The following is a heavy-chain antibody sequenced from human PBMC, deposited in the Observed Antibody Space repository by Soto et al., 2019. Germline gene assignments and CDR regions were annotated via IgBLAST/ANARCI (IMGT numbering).Heavy chain of an antibody. J-gene: IGHJ5*02. Sequence: GGSLRLSCAASGFTFSSYSMNWVRQAPGKGLEWVSSISSSSSYIYYADSVKGRFTISRDNAKSSLYLQMNSLRAEDTAVYYCARDPAPHVYSSSWYGWFDPWGQGTLVTVSS. CDR3: ARDPAPHVYSSSWYGWFDP. CDR2: ISSSSSYI. D-gene: IGHD6-13*01. V-gene: IGHV3-21*01. CDR1: GFTFSSYS.